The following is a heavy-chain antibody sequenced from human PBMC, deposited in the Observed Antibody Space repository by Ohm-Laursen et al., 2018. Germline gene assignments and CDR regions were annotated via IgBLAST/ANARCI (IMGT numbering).Heavy chain of an antibody. J-gene: IGHJ5*02. Sequence: GTLSLTCTVSGGSLRNYYWSWIRQPPGKGLEWIGYIYYKGNPRYNPSLESRVPISVAPSKNQFSLKLNSVTAADTALYYCVLYSSFSVSWGQGTLVTVSS. CDR3: VLYSSFSVS. V-gene: IGHV4-59*08. CDR2: IYYKGNP. CDR1: GGSLRNYY. D-gene: IGHD6-6*01.